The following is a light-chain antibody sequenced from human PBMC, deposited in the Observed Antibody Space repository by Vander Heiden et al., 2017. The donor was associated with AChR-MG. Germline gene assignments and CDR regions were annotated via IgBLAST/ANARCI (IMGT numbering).Light chain of an antibody. CDR1: SSDVGSEKL. CDR3: CSYAGSSTWV. Sequence: QSALTPPASVSGSPVQSLTLSFTGTSSDVGSEKLVSWYQQHPGKATKLMIYEVTKRTAGVSNRFSGSKSGNTAALTISGLQADDEAEYYCCSYAGSSTWVFGGGTKLTVL. V-gene: IGLV2-23*02. J-gene: IGLJ3*02. CDR2: EVT.